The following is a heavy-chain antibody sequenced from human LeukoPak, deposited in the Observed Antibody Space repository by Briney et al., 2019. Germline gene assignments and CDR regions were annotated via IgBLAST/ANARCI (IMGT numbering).Heavy chain of an antibody. CDR3: ARDASIAAGGDYFYQYYYMDV. CDR1: GYTFTSYY. CDR2: INPSGGRT. J-gene: IGHJ6*03. D-gene: IGHD6-13*01. V-gene: IGHV1-46*01. Sequence: ASVKVSCKASGYTFTSYYTHWVRQAPGQGLEWMGIINPSGGRTTYAQKFQGRVTMTRDTSTSTVYMELSSLRFEDTAVYYCARDASIAAGGDYFYQYYYMDVWGKGTTVTVSS.